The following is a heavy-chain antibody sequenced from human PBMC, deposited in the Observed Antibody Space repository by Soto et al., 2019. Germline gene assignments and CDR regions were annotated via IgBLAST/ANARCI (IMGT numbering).Heavy chain of an antibody. D-gene: IGHD2-15*01. J-gene: IGHJ4*02. CDR3: AKTLDILVVVDVTAHGWGLDY. CDR2: INKGGGRT. V-gene: IGHV3-23*01. Sequence: EVQLLESGGGLAQPGGSLRLSCVASGFTFSSYAMTWVRQAPGKGLEWVSGINKGGGRTYYADSVKGRFTISRDKSKNTLYLQMNSLRAEDTAVYYCAKTLDILVVVDVTAHGWGLDYWGQGALVTVSS. CDR1: GFTFSSYA.